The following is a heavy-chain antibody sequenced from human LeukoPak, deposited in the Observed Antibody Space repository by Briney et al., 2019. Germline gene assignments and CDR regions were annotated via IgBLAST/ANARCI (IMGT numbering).Heavy chain of an antibody. CDR3: ARVRGYSGYAKPLDY. D-gene: IGHD5-12*01. J-gene: IGHJ4*02. CDR1: GYTFTGYY. V-gene: IGHV1-2*02. CDR2: INPNSGGT. Sequence: ASVKVSCKASGYTFTGYYMHWVRQAPGQGLEWMGWINPNSGGTNYAQKFQGRVTMTRDTSISTAYMELSRLRSDDTAVYYCARVRGYSGYAKPLDYWGQGTLVTVSS.